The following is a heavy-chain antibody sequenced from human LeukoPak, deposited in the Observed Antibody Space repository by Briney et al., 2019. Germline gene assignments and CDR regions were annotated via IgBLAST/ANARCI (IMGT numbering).Heavy chain of an antibody. Sequence: AETLSLTCTASGVSVSSYDWSWIRQPPGKGLEWMGGIYTSGSTNYNPSLKSPVTMSVDTSKHQFSLKLSSVTAADTVVYYCARDRGDYGDLDYWGQGTLVTVSS. CDR1: GVSVSSYD. V-gene: IGHV4-4*07. J-gene: IGHJ4*02. D-gene: IGHD4-17*01. CDR3: ARDRGDYGDLDY. CDR2: IYTSGST.